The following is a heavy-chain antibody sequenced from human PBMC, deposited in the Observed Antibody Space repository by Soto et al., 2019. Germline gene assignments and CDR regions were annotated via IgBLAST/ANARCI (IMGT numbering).Heavy chain of an antibody. V-gene: IGHV3-33*01. CDR1: GFTFSSYG. CDR2: IWYDGSNK. J-gene: IGHJ6*03. D-gene: IGHD3-10*01. CDR3: AHTMVRGAGSRASGYMDV. Sequence: PGGSLRLSCAASGFTFSSYGMHWVRQAPGKGLEWVAVIWYDGSNKYYADSVKGRFTISIDNSKNTLYLQMNSLRAEDTAVYYSAHTMVRGAGSRASGYMDVWGKGTTVTVSS.